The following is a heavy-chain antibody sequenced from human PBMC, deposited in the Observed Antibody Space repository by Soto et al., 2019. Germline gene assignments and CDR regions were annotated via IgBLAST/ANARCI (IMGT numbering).Heavy chain of an antibody. CDR1: GGSFSGYY. V-gene: IGHV4-59*01. CDR3: AREGEQQTFDY. J-gene: IGHJ4*02. Sequence: SETLSLTCAVYGGSFSGYYWSWIRQPPGKGLEWIGYINYSGSTNYNPSLKSRVTISVDTSKNQFSLKLSSVTAADTAVYYCAREGEQQTFDYWGQGTLVTVSS. CDR2: INYSGST. D-gene: IGHD6-13*01.